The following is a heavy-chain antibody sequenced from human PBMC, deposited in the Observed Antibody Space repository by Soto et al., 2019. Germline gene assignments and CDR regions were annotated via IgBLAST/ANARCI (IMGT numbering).Heavy chain of an antibody. Sequence: SETLSLTCTVSGGSISSYYWSWIRQPAGTGLEWIGRIYTSGSTNYNPSLKRRVTMSVDTSKNQFSLKLSSVTAADTAVYYCARDLGYSYGSRYNWFDPWGQGTLVTVSS. CDR1: GGSISSYY. V-gene: IGHV4-4*07. D-gene: IGHD5-18*01. CDR3: ARDLGYSYGSRYNWFDP. CDR2: IYTSGST. J-gene: IGHJ5*02.